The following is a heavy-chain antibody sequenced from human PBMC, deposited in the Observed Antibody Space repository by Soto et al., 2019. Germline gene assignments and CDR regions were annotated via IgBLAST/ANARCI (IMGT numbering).Heavy chain of an antibody. D-gene: IGHD5-12*01. CDR2: INHSGIT. V-gene: IGHV4-34*01. J-gene: IGHJ6*02. CDR3: AIFGRREWLRFVAYHYSYGMDV. CDR1: GGSFSGYY. Sequence: PSETLSLTCAVYGGSFSGYYCSWIRQPPGKGLEWIGEINHSGITNYNPSLKSRVTISVDTSKNQFSLKLSSVTAADTAVYYCAIFGRREWLRFVAYHYSYGMDVWGQGITVTVSS.